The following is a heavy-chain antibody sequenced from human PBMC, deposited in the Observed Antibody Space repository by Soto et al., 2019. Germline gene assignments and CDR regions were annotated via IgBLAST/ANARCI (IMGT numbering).Heavy chain of an antibody. J-gene: IGHJ4*02. CDR2: ISAYNGNT. CDR3: ARDSSGYYSRSLDFDY. V-gene: IGHV1-18*01. D-gene: IGHD3-22*01. CDR1: GYTFTIYD. Sequence: ASVKVSCKASGYTFTIYDISWVRQAPGQGLEWMGWISAYNGNTNNEKKLQSRVTMTTDTSTSTADMELRSLRSDDTAVYYCARDSSGYYSRSLDFDYWGQGTLVTVSS.